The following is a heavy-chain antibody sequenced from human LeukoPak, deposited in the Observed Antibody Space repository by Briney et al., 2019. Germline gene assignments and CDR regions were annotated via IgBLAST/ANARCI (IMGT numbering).Heavy chain of an antibody. Sequence: SETLSLTCTVSGGSISSSSYCWGWIRQPPGKGLEWIGSIYYSGSTYYNPSLKSRVTISVDTSKNQFSLKLSSVTAADTAVYYCARDSRLVRGVLDAFDIWGQGTMVTVSS. D-gene: IGHD3-10*01. CDR3: ARDSRLVRGVLDAFDI. J-gene: IGHJ3*02. V-gene: IGHV4-39*07. CDR1: GGSISSSSYC. CDR2: IYYSGST.